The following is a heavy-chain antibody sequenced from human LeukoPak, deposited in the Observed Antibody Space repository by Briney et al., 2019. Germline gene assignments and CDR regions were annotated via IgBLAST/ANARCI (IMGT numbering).Heavy chain of an antibody. CDR1: GFTFSDYY. V-gene: IGHV3-11*06. J-gene: IGHJ6*03. CDR3: AKNPTSLPTWYYYYMDV. D-gene: IGHD1-14*01. CDR2: ISSSSSYI. Sequence: PGGSLRLSCAASGFTFSDYYMGWIRQAPGKGLEWVSSISSSSSYIYYADSVKGRFTISRDNAKNSLYLQMNSLRAEDTAEYYCAKNPTSLPTWYYYYMDVWGKGTTVTVSS.